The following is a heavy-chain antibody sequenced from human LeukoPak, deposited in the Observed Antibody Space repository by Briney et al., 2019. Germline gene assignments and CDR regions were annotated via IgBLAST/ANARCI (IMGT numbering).Heavy chain of an antibody. CDR2: IYTSGST. V-gene: IGHV4-4*07. CDR1: GGSISSYY. CDR3: ARALRGYSYGFYYYYGMDV. D-gene: IGHD5-18*01. Sequence: SETLSLTCTVSGGSISSYYWSWIRQPAGKGLEWIGRIYTSGSTNYNPSLKSRVTMSVDTSKNQFSLKLSSVTAADTAVYYCARALRGYSYGFYYYYGMDVWGQGTTVTVSS. J-gene: IGHJ6*02.